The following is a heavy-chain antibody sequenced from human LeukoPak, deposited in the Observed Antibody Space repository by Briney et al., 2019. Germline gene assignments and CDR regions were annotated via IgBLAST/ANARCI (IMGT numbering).Heavy chain of an antibody. D-gene: IGHD3-22*01. J-gene: IGHJ4*02. CDR1: GFTFSSYT. V-gene: IGHV3-21*04. CDR2: ISSRNIYI. CDR3: ARGYEYYYDSSGYLGALDY. Sequence: GGSLRLSCAASGFTFSSYTMNWVRQAPGKGLEWVSSISSRNIYIYYADSVKGRFTISRDNSKNTVSLQMNSLRAEDTAVYYCARGYEYYYDSSGYLGALDYWGQGTLVTVSS.